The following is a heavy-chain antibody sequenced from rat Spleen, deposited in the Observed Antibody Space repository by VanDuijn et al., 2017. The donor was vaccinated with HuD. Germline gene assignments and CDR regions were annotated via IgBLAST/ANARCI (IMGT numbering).Heavy chain of an antibody. CDR1: GFTFSKAA. Sequence: VQVVESGGGLVQPKESLKISCAASGFTFSKAAMSWVRQAPGKGLEWVARIRTKPNNYATYYAESVKGRFTISRDDSKNMVYLQMDDLKTEDTAMYYCSAVYLFDYWGHGVMVTVSS. J-gene: IGHJ2*01. D-gene: IGHD1-2*01. V-gene: IGHV10-5*01. CDR3: SAVYLFDY. CDR2: IRTKPNNYAT.